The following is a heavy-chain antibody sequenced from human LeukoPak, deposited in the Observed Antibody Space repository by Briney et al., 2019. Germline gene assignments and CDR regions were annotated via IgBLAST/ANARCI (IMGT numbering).Heavy chain of an antibody. CDR2: INPNSGGT. V-gene: IGHV1-2*02. D-gene: IGHD5-24*01. Sequence: ASVKVSCKASGYTFPGYYLHWVRQAPGQGLEWMGWINPNSGGTNYAQKFQGRVTMTRDTSISIAYMEVSRLRSDDTAVYYCARDRDGTFDYWGQGTLVSVSS. CDR1: GYTFPGYY. J-gene: IGHJ4*02. CDR3: ARDRDGTFDY.